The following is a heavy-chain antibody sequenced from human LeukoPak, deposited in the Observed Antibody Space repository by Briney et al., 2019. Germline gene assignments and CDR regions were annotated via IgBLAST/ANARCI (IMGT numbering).Heavy chain of an antibody. Sequence: PGGSLRLSCATSGFTVSSNFMSWVRQAPGKGLEWVSAIYSGGDTYYADFVKGRFTISRDNSKNTLNLQMNSLRAEDTAVYYCVREFYPEHSSRWYRWFDPWGQGTLVTVYS. V-gene: IGHV3-66*01. D-gene: IGHD6-13*01. J-gene: IGHJ5*02. CDR3: VREFYPEHSSRWYRWFDP. CDR2: IYSGGDT. CDR1: GFTVSSNF.